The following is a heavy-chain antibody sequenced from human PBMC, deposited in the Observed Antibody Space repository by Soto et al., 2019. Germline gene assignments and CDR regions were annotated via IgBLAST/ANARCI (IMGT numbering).Heavy chain of an antibody. Sequence: ASVKVSCKASGYTFTDYYVHWVRQAPGQGLEWMGWINPKSGGTNYAQKFQGRVSMTRDTSISTAYMELSRLRYDDTAVYYCARGGITIFGVVDHWGQGTPVTVS. CDR3: ARGGITIFGVVDH. V-gene: IGHV1-2*02. CDR2: INPKSGGT. CDR1: GYTFTDYY. J-gene: IGHJ4*02. D-gene: IGHD3-3*01.